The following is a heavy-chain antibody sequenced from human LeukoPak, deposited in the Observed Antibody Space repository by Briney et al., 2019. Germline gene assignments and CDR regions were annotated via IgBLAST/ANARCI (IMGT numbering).Heavy chain of an antibody. CDR3: ARDPTGHYYYGMDV. Sequence: ASVKVSCKASGGTFSSYATSWVRQAPGRGLEWMGRIIPILGIANYAQKFQGRVTITADKSTSTAYMELSSLRSEDTAVYYCARDPTGHYYYGMDVWGQGTTVTVSS. CDR1: GGTFSSYA. D-gene: IGHD3-10*01. CDR2: IIPILGIA. J-gene: IGHJ6*02. V-gene: IGHV1-69*04.